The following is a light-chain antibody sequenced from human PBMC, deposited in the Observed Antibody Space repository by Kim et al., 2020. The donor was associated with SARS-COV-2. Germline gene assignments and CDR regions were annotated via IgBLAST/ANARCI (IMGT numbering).Light chain of an antibody. Sequence: SSVGDRFTLPCRPSQSINSWLAWYQQKPGKAPKLLIYKASSLESGVPSRFSGSGSGTEFTLTISSLQPDDFATYHCQQYRTYPLTFGGGTKVDIK. CDR3: QQYRTYPLT. V-gene: IGKV1-5*03. CDR1: QSINSW. J-gene: IGKJ4*01. CDR2: KAS.